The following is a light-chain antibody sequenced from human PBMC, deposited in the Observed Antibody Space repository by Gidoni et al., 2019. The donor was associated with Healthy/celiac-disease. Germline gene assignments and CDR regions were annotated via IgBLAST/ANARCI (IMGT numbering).Light chain of an antibody. V-gene: IGLV3-1*01. J-gene: IGLJ2*01. CDR1: KLGDKY. CDR3: QAWDSSTEEV. CDR2: QDS. Sequence: SYELTQPPSVSVSPGQTASITCSGDKLGDKYACWYQQKPGHSPVLVIYQDSKRPSGIPERFSGSNSGNTATLTISGTQAMDEADYYCQAWDSSTEEVFGGGTKLTVL.